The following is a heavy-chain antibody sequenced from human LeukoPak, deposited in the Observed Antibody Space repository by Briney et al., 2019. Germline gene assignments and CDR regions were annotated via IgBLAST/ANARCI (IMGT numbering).Heavy chain of an antibody. CDR3: ARVVVVVAARGRAEYFQH. Sequence: PGGSLRLSCAASGFTFSNAWMSWVRQAPGKGLEWVSVIYSGGSTYYADSVKGRFTISRDNSKNTLYLQMNSLRAEDTAVYYCARVVVVVAARGRAEYFQHWGQGTLVTVSS. V-gene: IGHV3-53*01. D-gene: IGHD2-15*01. CDR1: GFTFSNAW. CDR2: IYSGGST. J-gene: IGHJ1*01.